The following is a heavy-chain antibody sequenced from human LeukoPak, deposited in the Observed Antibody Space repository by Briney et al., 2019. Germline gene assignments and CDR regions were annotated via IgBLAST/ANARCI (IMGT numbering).Heavy chain of an antibody. CDR2: ISGSGGST. V-gene: IGHV3-23*01. D-gene: IGHD3-10*01. J-gene: IGHJ3*02. CDR1: GFTFSSYA. Sequence: GGSLRLSCSVSGFTFSSYAMSWVRQAPGKGLEWVSAISGSGGSTYYADSVKGRFTISRDNSKNTLYLQMNSLRAEDTAVYYCAKERSYYGSGYDAFDIWGQGTKVTVSS. CDR3: AKERSYYGSGYDAFDI.